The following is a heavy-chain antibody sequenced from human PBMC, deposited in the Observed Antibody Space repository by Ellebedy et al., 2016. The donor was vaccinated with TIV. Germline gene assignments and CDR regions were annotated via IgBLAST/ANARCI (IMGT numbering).Heavy chain of an antibody. V-gene: IGHV1-2*02. CDR3: ARADTVMVVVAPSEYGMDV. D-gene: IGHD2-15*01. CDR1: GYTFTGYY. J-gene: IGHJ6*02. CDR2: INPNSGGT. Sequence: AASVKVSCKASGYTFTGYYIHWVRQAPGQGLEWMGCINPNSGGTNYAQKFQGRVTMTRDTTISTAYMELSRLSSDDTAMYYWARADTVMVVVAPSEYGMDVWGQGTTVTVSS.